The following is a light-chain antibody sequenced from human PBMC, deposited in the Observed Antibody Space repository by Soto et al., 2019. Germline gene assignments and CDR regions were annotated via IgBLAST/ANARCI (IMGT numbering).Light chain of an antibody. CDR3: AVWDDSVCGKI. CDR1: KSNIGSNE. CDR2: ADS. V-gene: IGLV1-47*02. Sequence: QSVLTQPPSASGTPGQRVTISCSGSKSNIGSNEVYWYQQLPGTAPKFLIYADSQRPSGVPDRFSASKSGTSASLPISGLRSEEEAEDYCAVWDDSVCGKIFGGGTKLTVL. J-gene: IGLJ2*01.